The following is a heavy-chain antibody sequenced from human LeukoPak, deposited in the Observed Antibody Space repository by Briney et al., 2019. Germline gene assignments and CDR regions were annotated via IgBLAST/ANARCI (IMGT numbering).Heavy chain of an antibody. CDR3: AKDRGGGNLDIDY. V-gene: IGHV3-23*01. Sequence: GSLRLSCAASGFTFSSYAMTWVRQAPGKGLEWVSVISGSGGRTYYADSVKGRFTISRDNSKNTLYLQMSSLRAEDTAVYYCAKDRGGGNLDIDYWGQGTLVTVSS. CDR2: ISGSGGRT. J-gene: IGHJ4*02. CDR1: GFTFSSYA. D-gene: IGHD2-15*01.